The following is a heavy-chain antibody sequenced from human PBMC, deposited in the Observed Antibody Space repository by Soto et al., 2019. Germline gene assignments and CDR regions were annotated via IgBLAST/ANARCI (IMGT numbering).Heavy chain of an antibody. J-gene: IGHJ4*02. CDR1: GGSISSGGSY. CDR2: IYYSGST. V-gene: IGHV4-31*03. CDR3: ARVEGSKDTQKFDY. Sequence: QVQLQESGPGLVKPSQTLSLTCTVSGGSISSGGSYWSWIRQHPGKGLEWFGYIYYSGSTYYNPSLKSRVNISVDATKNQFSLKLSSVTTADTAVYYCARVEGSKDTQKFDYWGQGTLVTVSS.